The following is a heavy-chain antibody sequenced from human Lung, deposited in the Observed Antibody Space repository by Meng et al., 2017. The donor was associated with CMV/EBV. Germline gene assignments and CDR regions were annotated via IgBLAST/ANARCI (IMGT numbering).Heavy chain of an antibody. Sequence: CTGSGGSVSSGSYYWSWIRQPPGKGLEWIGYIYYSGSTNYNPSLKSRVTISADTSKNQFSLRLSSVTAAGTAVYYCARAGPGWFDPWGQGTLVTVSS. CDR3: ARAGPGWFDP. CDR1: GGSVSSGSYY. J-gene: IGHJ5*02. V-gene: IGHV4-61*01. CDR2: IYYSGST.